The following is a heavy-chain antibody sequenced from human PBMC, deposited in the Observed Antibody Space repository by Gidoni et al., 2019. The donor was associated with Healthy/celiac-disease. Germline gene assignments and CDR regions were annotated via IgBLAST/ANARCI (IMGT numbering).Heavy chain of an antibody. V-gene: IGHV1-18*01. CDR3: ARDLEAGGDSSGWYDLADY. D-gene: IGHD6-19*01. CDR1: GYTFTSYG. J-gene: IGHJ4*02. CDR2: ISAYNGNT. Sequence: QVQLVQSGAEVKKPGASVKVSCKASGYTFTSYGISWVGQAPGQGLEWMGWISAYNGNTNYAQKLQGRVTMTTDTSTSTAYMELRSLRSDDTAVYYCARDLEAGGDSSGWYDLADYWGQGTLVTVSS.